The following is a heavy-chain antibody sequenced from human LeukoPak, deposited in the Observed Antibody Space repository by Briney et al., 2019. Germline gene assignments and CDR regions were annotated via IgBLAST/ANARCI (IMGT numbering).Heavy chain of an antibody. CDR1: GFTFVNFW. Sequence: GGSLRLSCAASGFTFVNFWMSWVRQAPGKGPEWVANIKTDGSEKYYVDSVRGRFTISRDNAKNSLYLQMNSLRAEDTAVYYCATYSSRNAREFQSWGQGTLVTVSS. V-gene: IGHV3-7*01. CDR3: ATYSSRNAREFQS. D-gene: IGHD2-2*01. CDR2: IKTDGSEK. J-gene: IGHJ1*01.